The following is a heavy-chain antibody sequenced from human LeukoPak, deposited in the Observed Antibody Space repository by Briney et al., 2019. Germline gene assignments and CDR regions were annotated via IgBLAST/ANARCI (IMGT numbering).Heavy chain of an antibody. J-gene: IGHJ4*02. CDR2: ISWNSGSI. V-gene: IGHV3-9*01. CDR1: GFTFSSFS. CDR3: AKDRGRGEDNWKWLPLQ. Sequence: GGSLRLSCAASGFTFSSFSMNWVRQAPGKGLEWVSGISWNSGSIGYADSVKGRFTISRDNVKNFLNLQMNSLRVEDTALYYCAKDRGRGEDNWKWLPLQWGQGALVTVSS. D-gene: IGHD1-20*01.